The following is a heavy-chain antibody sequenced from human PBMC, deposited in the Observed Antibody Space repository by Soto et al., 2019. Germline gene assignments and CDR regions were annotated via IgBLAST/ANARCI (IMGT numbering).Heavy chain of an antibody. D-gene: IGHD2-2*01. CDR1: GYSISSGFY. CDR2: VYHSGST. Sequence: KPSETLSLTCTVSGYSISSGFYWGWLRQSPGKGLEWIGNVYHSGSTHYNPSLKSRVTISVDTSTNQFSLKLTSVTAADTAVYFCARDRSSSWPSTPEYFQFWGQGTLVTVSS. CDR3: ARDRSSSWPSTPEYFQF. V-gene: IGHV4-38-2*02. J-gene: IGHJ1*01.